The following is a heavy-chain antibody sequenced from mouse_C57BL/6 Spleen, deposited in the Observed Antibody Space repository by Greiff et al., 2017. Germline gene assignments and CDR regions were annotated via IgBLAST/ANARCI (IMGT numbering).Heavy chain of an antibody. CDR2: INPNNGGT. J-gene: IGHJ2*01. CDR3: ATGGTMVTTNFDY. V-gene: IGHV1-26*01. D-gene: IGHD2-2*01. CDR1: GYTFTDYY. Sequence: VQLQQSGPELVKPGASVKISCKASGYTFTDYYMNWVKQSHGKSLEWIGDINPNNGGTSYNQQFKGKATLTVDKSSSTAYMELRSLTSEDSAVYYCATGGTMVTTNFDYWGQGTTLTVSS.